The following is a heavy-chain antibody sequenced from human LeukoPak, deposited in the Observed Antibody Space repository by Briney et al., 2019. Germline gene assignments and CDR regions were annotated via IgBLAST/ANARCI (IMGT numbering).Heavy chain of an antibody. V-gene: IGHV4-4*02. CDR1: GGSISSSNW. Sequence: SETLSLTCAVSGGSISSSNWWSWVRRPPGKGLEWIGEIYHSGSTNYNPSLKSRVTISVDTSKNQFSLKLSSATAADTAVYYCARVWPRYCSSTSCYAFDYWGQGALVTVSS. D-gene: IGHD2-2*01. J-gene: IGHJ4*02. CDR3: ARVWPRYCSSTSCYAFDY. CDR2: IYHSGST.